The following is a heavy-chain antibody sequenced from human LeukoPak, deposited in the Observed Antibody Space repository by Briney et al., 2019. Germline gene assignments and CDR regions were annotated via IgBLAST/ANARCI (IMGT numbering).Heavy chain of an antibody. CDR1: GFTFSTYT. D-gene: IGHD2-15*01. CDR2: ISSRRSYI. CDR3: ARCSGGNCYLSDDY. Sequence: AGSLRLSCAASGFTFSTYTMNWVRQAPGKGLEWVSSISSRRSYIYYADSVKGRFTISRDNAKNALYLQMNSLRAEDTAVYYCARCSGGNCYLSDDYWGQGTLVTVSS. J-gene: IGHJ4*02. V-gene: IGHV3-21*01.